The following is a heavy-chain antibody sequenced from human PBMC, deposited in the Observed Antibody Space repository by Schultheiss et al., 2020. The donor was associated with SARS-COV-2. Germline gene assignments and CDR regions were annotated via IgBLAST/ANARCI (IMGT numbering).Heavy chain of an antibody. CDR2: INHSGST. CDR3: ARGLPYNWNGGGDFDI. J-gene: IGHJ3*02. CDR1: GGSFSGYY. V-gene: IGHV4-34*01. D-gene: IGHD1-1*01. Sequence: SETLSLTCAVYGGSFSGYYWRWIRQPPGKGPEWIGDINHSGSTNYNPSPKSRITISVDTSKNQFSLKLISVTAADTAVYYCARGLPYNWNGGGDFDIWGQGTMVTVSS.